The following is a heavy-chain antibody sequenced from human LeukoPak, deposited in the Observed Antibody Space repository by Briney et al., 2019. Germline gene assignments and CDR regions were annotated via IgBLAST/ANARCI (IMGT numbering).Heavy chain of an antibody. J-gene: IGHJ4*02. CDR3: ATGWYRLDY. CDR1: GYTFSGSW. Sequence: GGSLRLSCAASGYTFSGSWMSWVRQAPGKGLEWVANIQQEGSEKYYVDSVKGRFSISRDNAKNSLYLQMSSLRAEDTAVYYCATGWYRLDYWGQGTLVTVSS. D-gene: IGHD6-19*01. CDR2: IQQEGSEK. V-gene: IGHV3-7*05.